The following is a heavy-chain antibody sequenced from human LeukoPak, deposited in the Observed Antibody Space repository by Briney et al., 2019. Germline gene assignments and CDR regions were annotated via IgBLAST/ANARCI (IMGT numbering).Heavy chain of an antibody. Sequence: PGGSLRLSCAASGFTFSSYAMSWVRQAPGKGLEWVSAISGSGGSTYYADSVKGRFTISRDNSKNTLYLQMNSLRAEDTAVYYCAKGGYCSSTSCRTENYHYYYMDVWGKGTTVTASS. D-gene: IGHD2-2*01. CDR3: AKGGYCSSTSCRTENYHYYYMDV. J-gene: IGHJ6*03. CDR2: ISGSGGST. CDR1: GFTFSSYA. V-gene: IGHV3-23*01.